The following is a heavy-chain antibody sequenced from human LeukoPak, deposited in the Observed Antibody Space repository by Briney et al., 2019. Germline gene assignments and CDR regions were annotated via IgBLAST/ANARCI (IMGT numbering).Heavy chain of an antibody. D-gene: IGHD7-27*01. CDR3: ARRNKNWADFDY. CDR2: IYYSGST. Sequence: KASETLSLTCAVSGGSISSSSYYWGWIRQPPGKGLEWIGSIYYSGSTYYNPSLKSRVTISVDTSKNQFSLKLSSVTAADTAVYYCARRNKNWADFDYWGQGTLVTVSS. CDR1: GGSISSSSYY. V-gene: IGHV4-39*01. J-gene: IGHJ4*02.